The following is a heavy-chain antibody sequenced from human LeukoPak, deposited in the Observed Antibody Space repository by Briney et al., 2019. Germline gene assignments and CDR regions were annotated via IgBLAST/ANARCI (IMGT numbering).Heavy chain of an antibody. CDR3: ARGALLWFGESPAFDY. CDR2: IYYSGST. J-gene: IGHJ4*02. Sequence: EXXSLXCTVSGGSISSYYWSWIRQPPGKGLEWIGYIYYSGSTNYNPSLKSRVTISVDTSKNQFSLKLSSVTAADTAVYYCARGALLWFGESPAFDYWGQGTLVTVSS. CDR1: GGSISSYY. V-gene: IGHV4-59*01. D-gene: IGHD3-10*01.